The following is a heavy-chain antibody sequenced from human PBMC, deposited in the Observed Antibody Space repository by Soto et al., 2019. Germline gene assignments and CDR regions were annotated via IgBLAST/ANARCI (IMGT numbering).Heavy chain of an antibody. Sequence: PSETLSLTCTVSGGSISSYYWSWIRQPPGKGLEWIGYIYYSGSINYNPSLKSRVTISVDTSKNQFSLKLSSVTAADTAVYYCARGMSSGWYRYFDYWGQGTLVTVSS. J-gene: IGHJ4*02. CDR1: GGSISSYY. D-gene: IGHD6-19*01. CDR3: ARGMSSGWYRYFDY. V-gene: IGHV4-59*12. CDR2: IYYSGSI.